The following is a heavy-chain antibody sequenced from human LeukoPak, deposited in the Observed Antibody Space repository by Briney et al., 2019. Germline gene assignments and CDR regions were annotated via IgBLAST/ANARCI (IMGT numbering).Heavy chain of an antibody. Sequence: ASVKVSCKASGYTFTCYYMHWVRQAPGQGLEWMGWIKPNSGGTNYAQKFQGRVTMTRDTSISTAYMELSRLSTDDTAVYYCAVATGYLPFYYYMDVWGKGTTVTVSS. CDR2: IKPNSGGT. CDR3: AVATGYLPFYYYMDV. CDR1: GYTFTCYY. J-gene: IGHJ6*03. V-gene: IGHV1-2*02. D-gene: IGHD6-13*01.